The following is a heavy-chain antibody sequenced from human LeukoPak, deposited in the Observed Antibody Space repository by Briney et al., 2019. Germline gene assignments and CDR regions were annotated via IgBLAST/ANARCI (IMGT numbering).Heavy chain of an antibody. CDR1: EFSFETYW. J-gene: IGHJ4*02. V-gene: IGHV3-7*01. CDR2: INSDGSEQ. Sequence: PGGSLRLSCVALEFSFETYWMSWVRQAPGKGLEWVARINSDGSEQNYVDSVKGRFTISRDNAKNSLHLQMNSLRAEDTAVYYCVRGGRWYGDNWGQGTLVTVSS. CDR3: VRGGRWYGDN. D-gene: IGHD6-13*01.